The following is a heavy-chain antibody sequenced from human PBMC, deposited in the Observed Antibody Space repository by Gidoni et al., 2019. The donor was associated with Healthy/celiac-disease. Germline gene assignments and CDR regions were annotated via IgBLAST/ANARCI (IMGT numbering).Heavy chain of an antibody. D-gene: IGHD3-22*01. Sequence: EVQLVQSGAEVKKPGESLRISCKGSGYSFTSYWISWVRQMPGKGLEWMGRIDPSDSYTNYSPSFQGHVTISADKSISTAYLQWSSLKASDTAMYYCARGREVVISGVWFDPWGQGTLVTVSS. CDR2: IDPSDSYT. CDR1: GYSFTSYW. V-gene: IGHV5-10-1*03. CDR3: ARGREVVISGVWFDP. J-gene: IGHJ5*02.